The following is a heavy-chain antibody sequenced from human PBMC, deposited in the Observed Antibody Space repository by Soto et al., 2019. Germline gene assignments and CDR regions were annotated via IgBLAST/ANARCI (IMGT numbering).Heavy chain of an antibody. CDR1: GYSFTNYW. Sequence: GESLKISCKGSGYSFTNYWIGWVRQKPGKGLEWMGTIFPGDSDTRYSPSFQGQVTISADRSTSTAYLQWSSLKASDTAMYYCTRQVPYSLGPQPDCWGQGTLVTVSS. V-gene: IGHV5-51*01. CDR2: IFPGDSDT. CDR3: TRQVPYSLGPQPDC. D-gene: IGHD4-4*01. J-gene: IGHJ4*02.